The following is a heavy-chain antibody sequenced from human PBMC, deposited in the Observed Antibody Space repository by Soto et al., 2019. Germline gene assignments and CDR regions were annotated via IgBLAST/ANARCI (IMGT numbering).Heavy chain of an antibody. CDR2: IGGSGGSST. V-gene: IGHV3-23*01. Sequence: VQLLESGGGLVQPGGSLRLSCAASAFTYSSYAMSWVRQAPGKGLEWVSTIGGSGGSSTYYAYSVKGRFTIFRDNSKNTLFLQMNSLIAEDTALYYCAKLPGDSVYYPTGYWGQGTLVTVSS. J-gene: IGHJ4*02. CDR1: AFTYSSYA. CDR3: AKLPGDSVYYPTGY. D-gene: IGHD3-22*01.